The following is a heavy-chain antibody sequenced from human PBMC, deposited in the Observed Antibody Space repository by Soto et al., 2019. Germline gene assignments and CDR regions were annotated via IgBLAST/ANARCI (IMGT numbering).Heavy chain of an antibody. J-gene: IGHJ6*02. CDR2: INHSGST. Sequence: PSETLSLTCAVYGGSFSGYFWSWIRQSPGKGLEWIGEINHSGSTNYNPSLKSRVTISVDTSKNQFFLKLSSVTAADTAVYYYTIVRIVVSGIGIFRDNYYYCMDVWGQGTTFTVSS. CDR3: TIVRIVVSGIGIFRDNYYYCMDV. V-gene: IGHV4-34*01. CDR1: GGSFSGYF. D-gene: IGHD6-19*01.